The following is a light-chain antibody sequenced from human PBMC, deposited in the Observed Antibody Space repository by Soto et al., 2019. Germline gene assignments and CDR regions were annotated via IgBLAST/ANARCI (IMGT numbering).Light chain of an antibody. CDR3: MQGTHWPRT. J-gene: IGKJ1*01. Sequence: DVVMTQSPLSLPVTLGQPASISCRSSQSLVYIDGNTYLNWFQQRPGQSPRRRIYQVSNRDSGVPDRFSGSGSGTAVTLKISRVEAEDGGVYSCMQGTHWPRTFGQGTTVEIK. CDR2: QVS. CDR1: QSLVYIDGNTY. V-gene: IGKV2-30*01.